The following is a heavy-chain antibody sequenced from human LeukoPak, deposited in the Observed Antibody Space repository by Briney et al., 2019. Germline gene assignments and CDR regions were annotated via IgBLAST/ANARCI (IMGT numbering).Heavy chain of an antibody. CDR3: ARASYDSSGYYYFDY. Sequence: SETLSLTCTVSGGSINNYYWSWIRQPPGRGLEWIGYMYYSGSTNYNPSLKSRVTISVDTSKNRFSLKLSSVTAADTAVYYCARASYDSSGYYYFDYWGQGTLVTVSS. CDR1: GGSINNYY. J-gene: IGHJ4*02. CDR2: MYYSGST. D-gene: IGHD3-22*01. V-gene: IGHV4-59*08.